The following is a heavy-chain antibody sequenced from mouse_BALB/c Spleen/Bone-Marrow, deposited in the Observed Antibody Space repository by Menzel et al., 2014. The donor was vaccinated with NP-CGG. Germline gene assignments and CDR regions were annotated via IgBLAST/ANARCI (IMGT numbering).Heavy chain of an antibody. V-gene: IGHV1-25*01. CDR3: ARLLLYYYAMDY. Sequence: DVHLVESGPELVKPGASMKISCKASGYSFTGYTMNWVKQSHGKNLEWIGLINPYNGGTNYNQKFKDKATLTVDRSSSTAYVELLSLTSEDSAVYYCARLLLYYYAMDYWGQGTSVTVSS. D-gene: IGHD1-1*01. J-gene: IGHJ4*01. CDR1: GYSFTGYT. CDR2: INPYNGGT.